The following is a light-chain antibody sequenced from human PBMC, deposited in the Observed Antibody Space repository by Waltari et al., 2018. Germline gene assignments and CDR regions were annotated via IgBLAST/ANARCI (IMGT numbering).Light chain of an antibody. Sequence: DIQMTQSPSSLSASVGDRVTITCRASQSISNYLNWYQQKLGKAPKLLPYAASSLQSGVPLRFSGSGSGTDFTLTISSLQPEDFATYYCQQSYSTPYTFGQGTKVEIK. CDR2: AAS. CDR3: QQSYSTPYT. V-gene: IGKV1-39*01. CDR1: QSISNY. J-gene: IGKJ2*01.